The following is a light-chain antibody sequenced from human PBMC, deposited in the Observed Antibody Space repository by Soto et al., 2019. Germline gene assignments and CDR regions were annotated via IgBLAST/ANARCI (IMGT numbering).Light chain of an antibody. CDR3: NSYAGSNNFVV. CDR1: SSDVGGSNF. J-gene: IGLJ2*01. CDR2: EVN. Sequence: QSALTQPPSASGSPGQSVTISCTGTSSDVGGSNFVSWFQQTPGKAPKLIIYEVNKRPSGVPDRFSGSKSVNTASLTVSGLQADDEADYYCNSYAGSNNFVVFGGGTKVTVL. V-gene: IGLV2-8*01.